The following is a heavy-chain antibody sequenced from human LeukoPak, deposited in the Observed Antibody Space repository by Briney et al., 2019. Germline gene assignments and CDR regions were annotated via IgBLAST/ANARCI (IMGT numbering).Heavy chain of an antibody. CDR2: INWNGGST. CDR3: ARTPTYYYDSSGYYPKSYYFDY. V-gene: IGHV3-20*01. Sequence: PGKSLRLSCAASGFTFGYYGMSWVRQAPGKGLELVAGINWNGGSTGYADSVKGRFTISRDNAKNSLYLQMNSLRAEDTALYHCARTPTYYYDSSGYYPKSYYFDYWGQGTLVTVSS. J-gene: IGHJ4*02. D-gene: IGHD3-22*01. CDR1: GFTFGYYG.